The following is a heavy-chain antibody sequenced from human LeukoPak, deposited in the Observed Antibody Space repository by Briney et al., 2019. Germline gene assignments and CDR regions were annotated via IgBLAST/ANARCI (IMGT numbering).Heavy chain of an antibody. D-gene: IGHD7-27*01. CDR1: GYSISSGYY. CDR2: IYYSGST. V-gene: IGHV4-61*01. J-gene: IGHJ5*02. Sequence: SQTLSLTCAVSGYSISSGYYWSWIRQPPGKGLEWIGYIYYSGSTNYNPSLKSRVTISVDTSKNQFSLKLSSVTAADTAVYYCARDVGKVWFDPWGQGTLVTVSS. CDR3: ARDVGKVWFDP.